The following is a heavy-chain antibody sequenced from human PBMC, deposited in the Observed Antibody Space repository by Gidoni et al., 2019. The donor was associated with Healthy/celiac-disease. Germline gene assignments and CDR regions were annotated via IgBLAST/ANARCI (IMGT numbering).Heavy chain of an antibody. V-gene: IGHV3-7*03. CDR1: GFTFSSYW. D-gene: IGHD3-22*01. Sequence: EVQLVESGGGLVQPGGSLRLSCAASGFTFSSYWMSWVRQAPGKGLAWVANIKQDGSEKYYVDSGKGRFTIARDNAKNSLYLQMNSLRAEDTAVYYCARARVFTMIDYWGQGTLVTVSS. J-gene: IGHJ4*02. CDR3: ARARVFTMIDY. CDR2: IKQDGSEK.